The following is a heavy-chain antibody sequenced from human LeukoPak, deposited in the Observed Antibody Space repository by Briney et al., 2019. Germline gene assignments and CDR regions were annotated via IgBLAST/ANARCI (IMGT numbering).Heavy chain of an antibody. CDR1: GYRFTSYW. Sequence: GESLKISCKGSGYRFTSYWISRVRQMLGKGLEWMGKIDPSDSYTSYSPSFQGHVTISADKSISTAYLQWSSLKASDNAMYYCARLLTPDWFDPWGQGTLVTVSS. CDR3: ARLLTPDWFDP. CDR2: IDPSDSYT. J-gene: IGHJ5*02. V-gene: IGHV5-10-1*01. D-gene: IGHD3-16*01.